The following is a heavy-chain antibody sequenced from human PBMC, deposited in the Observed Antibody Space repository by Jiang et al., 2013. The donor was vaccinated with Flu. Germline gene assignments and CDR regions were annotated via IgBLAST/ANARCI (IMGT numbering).Heavy chain of an antibody. Sequence: VVQPGGSLRLSCAASGFTFSYYQMYWVRQAPGKGLEWVASIRFDGSDKYYAESVKGRFTISRDNSKNTLYLQMNRLRAEDTSVYYCATLRGSTYDTYLADYWGQGILVTVSS. J-gene: IGHJ4*02. CDR1: GFTFSYYQ. V-gene: IGHV3-30*02. CDR2: IRFDGSDK. D-gene: IGHD3-9*01. CDR3: ATLRGSTYDTYLADY.